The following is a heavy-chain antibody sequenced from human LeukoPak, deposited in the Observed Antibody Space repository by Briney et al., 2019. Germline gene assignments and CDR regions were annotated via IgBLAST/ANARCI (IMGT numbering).Heavy chain of an antibody. CDR1: GGSISSYY. CDR2: IYHSGST. Sequence: PSDTLSLTCTVSGGSISSYYWSWIRQPPGEGLEWIGYIYHSGSTNYNPSLKSRVTISVDTSKNQFSLKLSSVTAADTAVYYCARGALAVAATLWGQGTLVTVSS. D-gene: IGHD6-19*01. J-gene: IGHJ4*02. V-gene: IGHV4-59*07. CDR3: ARGALAVAATL.